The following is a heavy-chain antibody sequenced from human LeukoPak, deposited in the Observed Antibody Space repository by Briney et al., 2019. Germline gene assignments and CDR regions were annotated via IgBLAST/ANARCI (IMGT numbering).Heavy chain of an antibody. D-gene: IGHD3-10*01. J-gene: IGHJ3*02. CDR1: GFTFSSYA. V-gene: IGHV3-23*01. Sequence: PGGSLRLSCAASGFTFSSYAMSWVRQAPGKGLEWVSAISGSGGSTYYADSVKGRFTISRDNSKNTLYLQMNSLRAEDTAVYYCACYYGSGTEAFDIWGQGTMVTVSS. CDR3: ACYYGSGTEAFDI. CDR2: ISGSGGST.